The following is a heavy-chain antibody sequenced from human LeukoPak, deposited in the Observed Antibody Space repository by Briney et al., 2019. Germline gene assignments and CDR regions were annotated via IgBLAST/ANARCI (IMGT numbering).Heavy chain of an antibody. V-gene: IGHV3-23*01. J-gene: IGHJ4*02. CDR1: GFTFSSYA. D-gene: IGHD1-1*01. Sequence: GGSLRLSCAASGFTFSSYAMSWVRQAPGKGLEWVSVIRGSAGSTDYAASVKGRFTISRDNSRNTLNLQMNSLRVEDTAVYYCARDPRTVRIWGQGTLVTVSS. CDR3: ARDPRTVRI. CDR2: IRGSAGST.